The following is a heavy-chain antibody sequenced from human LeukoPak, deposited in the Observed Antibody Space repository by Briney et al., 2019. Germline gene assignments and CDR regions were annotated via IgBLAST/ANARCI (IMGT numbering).Heavy chain of an antibody. CDR3: ARGSGVTPADFDY. CDR1: GYTFIAYY. D-gene: IGHD4-23*01. CDR2: ISPISGDT. V-gene: IGHV1-2*02. Sequence: ASVKVSCKSSGYTFIAYYMHWVRLAPGQGLEWMGWISPISGDTHYAQKFEGRVTMTSDTSISTSYMELSGLTSDDTAVYYCARGSGVTPADFDYWGQGTLVTVSS. J-gene: IGHJ4*02.